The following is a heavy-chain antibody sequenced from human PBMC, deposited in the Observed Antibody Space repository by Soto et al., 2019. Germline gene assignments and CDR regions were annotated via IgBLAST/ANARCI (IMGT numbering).Heavy chain of an antibody. CDR1: GFTFSSYA. CDR3: ARKGRFVVVVAATPFDY. D-gene: IGHD2-15*01. CDR2: ISGSGGST. J-gene: IGHJ4*02. V-gene: IGHV3-23*01. Sequence: EVQLLESGGGLVQPGGSLRLSCAASGFTFSSYAMSWVRQAPGKGLEWVSAISGSGGSTYYADSVKGRFTISRDNSENTLYLQMNSLRAEDTAVYYCARKGRFVVVVAATPFDYWGQGTLVTVSS.